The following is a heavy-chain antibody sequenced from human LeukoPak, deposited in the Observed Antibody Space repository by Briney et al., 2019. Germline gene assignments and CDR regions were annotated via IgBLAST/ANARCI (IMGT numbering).Heavy chain of an antibody. J-gene: IGHJ4*02. CDR2: IYPDDSDT. D-gene: IGHD3-22*01. CDR1: GYTFTNYW. CDR3: ARSRDSSGYYYLI. Sequence: GESLKISCEASGYTFTNYWIGWVRQMPGKVLEWMGIIYPDDSDTKYSPSFQGQVTISADKSISTAYLQWSSLKAADTAMYYCARSRDSSGYYYLIWGQGTLVTVSS. V-gene: IGHV5-51*01.